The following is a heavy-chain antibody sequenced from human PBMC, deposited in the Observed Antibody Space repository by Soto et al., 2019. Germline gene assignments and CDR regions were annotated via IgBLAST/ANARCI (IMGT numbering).Heavy chain of an antibody. J-gene: IGHJ4*02. CDR3: AYSTAGRYYFDY. D-gene: IGHD4-4*01. CDR1: GFTFSSYA. CDR2: ISYDGSNK. Sequence: GGSLRLSCAASGFTFSSYAMHWVRQAPGKGLEWVAVISYDGSNKYYADSVKGQFTISRDNSKNTLYLQMNSLRAEDTAVYYCAYSTAGRYYFDYWGQGTLVTVSS. V-gene: IGHV3-30-3*01.